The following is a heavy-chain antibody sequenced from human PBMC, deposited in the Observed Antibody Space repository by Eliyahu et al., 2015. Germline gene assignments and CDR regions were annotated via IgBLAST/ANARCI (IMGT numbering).Heavy chain of an antibody. V-gene: IGHV1-46*03. J-gene: IGHJ4*02. CDR1: GYTXTSYY. CDR2: INPSGGST. CDR3: ARSSVDIVVVPAAMPADY. Sequence: QVQLVQSGAEVKKPGASXKVSCKAXGYTXTSYYXXWVRQAPGQGLEWMGIINPSGGSTSYAQKFQGRVTMTRDTSTSTVYMELSSLRSEDTAVYYCARSSVDIVVVPAAMPADYWGQGTLVTVSS. D-gene: IGHD2-2*03.